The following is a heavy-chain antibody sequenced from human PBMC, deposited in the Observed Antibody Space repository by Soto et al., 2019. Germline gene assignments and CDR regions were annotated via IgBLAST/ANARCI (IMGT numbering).Heavy chain of an antibody. J-gene: IGHJ4*02. D-gene: IGHD1-26*01. CDR1: GFTFSGSP. V-gene: IGHV3-73*02. Sequence: EVQLVESGGGLVQPGGSLKLSCAASGFTFSGSPMHWVRQASGKGLEWVGRIRSKTDNYATAYASSLRGSFTISRDDSKNPAYLQINSLKAEDTAVYYCARLIEWDLSFAYWGQGTLVTVSS. CDR2: IRSKTDNYAT. CDR3: ARLIEWDLSFAY.